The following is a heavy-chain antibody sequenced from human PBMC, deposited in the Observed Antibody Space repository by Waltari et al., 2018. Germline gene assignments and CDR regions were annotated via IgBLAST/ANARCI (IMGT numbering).Heavy chain of an antibody. CDR3: ATYNLFLPSAVVTPSDY. V-gene: IGHV1-24*01. J-gene: IGHJ4*02. CDR1: GYTLTELS. CDR2: FDPEDGET. D-gene: IGHD2-21*02. Sequence: QVQLVQSGAEVKKPGASVKVSCKVSGYTLTELSMHWLRPAPGQGLEWMGGFDPEDGETIYAQKFQGRVTMTEDTSTDTAYMELSSLRSEDTAVYYCATYNLFLPSAVVTPSDYWGQGTLVTVSS.